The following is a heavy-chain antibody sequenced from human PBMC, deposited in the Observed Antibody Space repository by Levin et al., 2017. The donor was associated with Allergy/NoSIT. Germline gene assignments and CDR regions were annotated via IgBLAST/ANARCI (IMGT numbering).Heavy chain of an antibody. J-gene: IGHJ4*02. V-gene: IGHV3-30*18. CDR3: AKVHGYSPAFDY. Sequence: GGSLRLSCAASGFTFSSYGMHWVRQAPGKGLEWVAVISYDGSNKYYADSVKGRFTISRDNSKNTLYLQMNSLRAEDAAVYYCAKVHGYSPAFDYWGQGTLVTVSS. D-gene: IGHD6-13*01. CDR1: GFTFSSYG. CDR2: ISYDGSNK.